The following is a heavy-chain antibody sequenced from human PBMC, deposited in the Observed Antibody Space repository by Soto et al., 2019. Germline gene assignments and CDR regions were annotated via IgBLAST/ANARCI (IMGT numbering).Heavy chain of an antibody. V-gene: IGHV1-2*02. D-gene: IGHD1-1*01. Sequence: AAVKVSCKASGYTFSDYYIHWVRQAPGQGLEWMGWINPNSGGTKYAPKFQGGVTMTRDTSITTAYMELSRLRSGDTAVYYCAREPATAKPEGVDFWGQGTLVTVSS. CDR1: GYTFSDYY. CDR3: AREPATAKPEGVDF. J-gene: IGHJ4*02. CDR2: INPNSGGT.